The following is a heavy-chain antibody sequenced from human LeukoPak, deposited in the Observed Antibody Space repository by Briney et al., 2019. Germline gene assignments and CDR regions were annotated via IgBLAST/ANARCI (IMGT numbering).Heavy chain of an antibody. CDR3: ARGDSRRGAWYFDL. CDR2: IYDSGSA. V-gene: IGHV4-30-2*01. Sequence: PSQTLSLTCAVSGGSISNGGYSWSWIRQPPGKGLEWIGYIYDSGSAYYNPSLKSRVTISVDRSKNHFSLRLSSATAADTAVYYCARGDSRRGAWYFDLWGRGTLVTVSS. CDR1: GGSISNGGYS. D-gene: IGHD6-13*01. J-gene: IGHJ2*01.